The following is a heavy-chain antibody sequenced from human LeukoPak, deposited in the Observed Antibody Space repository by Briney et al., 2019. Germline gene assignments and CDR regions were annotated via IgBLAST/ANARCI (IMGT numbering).Heavy chain of an antibody. J-gene: IGHJ6*02. CDR2: IYTSGST. CDR3: ARSGGGTGTGPVYYGMDV. Sequence: PSETLSLTCTVSGGSISSYYWSWIRQPAGKGLEWIGRIYTSGSTNYNPSLKSRVTMSVDTSKNQFSLKLSSVTAADTAVYYCARSGGGTGTGPVYYGMDVWGQGTTVTVSS. CDR1: GGSISSYY. V-gene: IGHV4-4*07. D-gene: IGHD1-7*01.